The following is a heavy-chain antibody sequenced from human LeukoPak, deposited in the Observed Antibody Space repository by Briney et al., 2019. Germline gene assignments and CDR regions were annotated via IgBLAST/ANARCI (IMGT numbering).Heavy chain of an antibody. CDR3: VRGIGVAGDY. D-gene: IGHD6-19*01. Sequence: ASVKVSCKASGYTFTSFDINWMRQATGQGLEWMGWMSPNSGNTGYAQKFQGRVTMTTNTSISTAYMELSSLRSEDTAMYYCVRGIGVAGDYWGQGTLATVSS. CDR1: GYTFTSFD. J-gene: IGHJ4*02. V-gene: IGHV1-8*01. CDR2: MSPNSGNT.